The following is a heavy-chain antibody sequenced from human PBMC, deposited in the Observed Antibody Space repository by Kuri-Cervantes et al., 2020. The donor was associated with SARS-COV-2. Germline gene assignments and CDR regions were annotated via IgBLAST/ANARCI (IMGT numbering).Heavy chain of an antibody. D-gene: IGHD3-9*01. V-gene: IGHV3-48*02. J-gene: IGHJ4*02. Sequence: GGSLRLSCAASGFTFSSYSMNWVRQAPGKGLEWVSYIGSSSSTIYYADSVKGRFTISRDNAKNSLYLQMNSLRDEDTAVYYCARGSEAGYYYFDHWGQGTLVTVSS. CDR2: IGSSSSTI. CDR3: ARGSEAGYYYFDH. CDR1: GFTFSSYS.